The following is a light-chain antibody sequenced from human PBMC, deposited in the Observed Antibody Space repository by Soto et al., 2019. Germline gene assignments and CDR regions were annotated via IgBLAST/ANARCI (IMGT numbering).Light chain of an antibody. CDR1: QSVTSN. Sequence: EIVMTQSLATLSVSPGERATLSCRASQSVTSNYLAWYQQKPGQAPRLLIYSASTRATGLPARFSGSGSGTEFTLTISRLQSEDLAVYHCQQYNNWPQTFGQGTKVDIK. J-gene: IGKJ1*01. CDR3: QQYNNWPQT. CDR2: SAS. V-gene: IGKV3-15*01.